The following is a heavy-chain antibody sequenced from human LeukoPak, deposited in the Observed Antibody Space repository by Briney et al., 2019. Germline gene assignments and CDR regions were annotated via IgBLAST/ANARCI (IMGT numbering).Heavy chain of an antibody. V-gene: IGHV3-23*01. J-gene: IGHJ5*02. CDR3: AITRDFWSGYYTGMRSGWFDP. CDR2: ISGSGGST. CDR1: GFTFSSYS. Sequence: GGSLRLSCAASGFTFSSYSMNWVRQAPGEGLEWVSAISGSGGSTYYADSVKGRFTISRDNSKNTLYLQMNSLRAEDTAVYYCAITRDFWSGYYTGMRSGWFDPWGQGTLVTVST. D-gene: IGHD3-3*01.